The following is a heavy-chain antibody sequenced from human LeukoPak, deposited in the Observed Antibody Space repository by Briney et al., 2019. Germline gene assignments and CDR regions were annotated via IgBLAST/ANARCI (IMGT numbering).Heavy chain of an antibody. J-gene: IGHJ4*02. D-gene: IGHD3-22*01. CDR1: GFTFSSYS. CDR3: ARGGGGYYDGSGYYPDYFDY. V-gene: IGHV3-21*04. Sequence: PGGSLRLSCAAPGFTFSSYSMNWVRQAPGKGLEWVSSISSSSSYIYYADSVKGRFTISRDNSKNTLYLQMNSLRAEDTAVYYCARGGGGYYDGSGYYPDYFDYWGQGTLVTVSS. CDR2: ISSSSSYI.